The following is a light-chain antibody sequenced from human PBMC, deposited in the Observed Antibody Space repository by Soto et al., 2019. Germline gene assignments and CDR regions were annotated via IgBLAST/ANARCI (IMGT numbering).Light chain of an antibody. J-gene: IGLJ2*01. CDR3: CSYAGSSTVV. V-gene: IGLV2-23*02. Sequence: QSALTQPPSVSGSPGQSITISCTGTSSNVGSYNLVSWYQQHPGKAPKLIIYEVSKRPSGVSNRFSGSKSGNTASLTISGLQDEDEADYYYCSYAGSSTVVFGGGTKVTVL. CDR2: EVS. CDR1: SSNVGSYNL.